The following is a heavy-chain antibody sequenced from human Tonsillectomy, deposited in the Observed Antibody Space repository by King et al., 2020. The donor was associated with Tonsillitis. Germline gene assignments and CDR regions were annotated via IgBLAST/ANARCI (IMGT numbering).Heavy chain of an antibody. D-gene: IGHD6-25*01. V-gene: IGHV3-33*01. CDR3: ARAGGASAAGPASD. J-gene: IGHJ4*02. Sequence: VQLVESGGGVVQPGRALRLSCVASGYTFSSFAMHWVRQAPGKGLEGVAVIWYDGTEKYYGDSVKGRFTISRDNSNNTLYLQINNLRVDDTALYYCARAGGASAAGPASDWGQGTLVTVSS. CDR2: IWYDGTEK. CDR1: GYTFSSFA.